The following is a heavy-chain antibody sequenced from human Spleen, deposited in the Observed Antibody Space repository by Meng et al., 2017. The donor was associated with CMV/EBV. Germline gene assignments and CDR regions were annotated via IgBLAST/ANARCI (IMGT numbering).Heavy chain of an antibody. D-gene: IGHD7-27*01. CDR2: INPNSGGT. CDR1: GYTFTGYY. Sequence: ASVKVSCKASGYTFTGYYMHWVRQAPGQGLEWMGWINPNSGGTNYAQKFQGRVTLTRDTSISTVYMELNTLRSDDTAVYYCARDNNWGPDYWGQGTLVTVSS. J-gene: IGHJ4*02. V-gene: IGHV1-2*02. CDR3: ARDNNWGPDY.